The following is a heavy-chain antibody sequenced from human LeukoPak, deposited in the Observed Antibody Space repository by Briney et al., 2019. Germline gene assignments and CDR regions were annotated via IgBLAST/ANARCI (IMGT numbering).Heavy chain of an antibody. CDR2: ISSSSSYI. Sequence: GGSLRLSCEASGFTFSTYWMHWVRQAPGKGLEWVSCISSSSSYIYYADSVKGRFTISRDNPQNSLYLQMSSLRAEDTAVYYCARAWRGSYVFDYWGQGTLVTVSS. V-gene: IGHV3-21*01. CDR3: ARAWRGSYVFDY. D-gene: IGHD3-3*01. CDR1: GFTFSTYW. J-gene: IGHJ4*02.